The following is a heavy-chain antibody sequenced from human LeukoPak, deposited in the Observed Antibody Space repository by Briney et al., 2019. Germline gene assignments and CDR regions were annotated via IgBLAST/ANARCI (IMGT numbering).Heavy chain of an antibody. CDR1: GGSLSSYY. V-gene: IGHV4-59*01. CDR3: ARDGAAAGWFGP. J-gene: IGHJ5*02. CDR2: IYYSGST. D-gene: IGHD6-13*01. Sequence: PSETLSLTCTVSGGSLSSYYWSWIRQPPGKGLEWIGYIYYSGSTNYSPSLKSRVTISVDTSKNQFSLKLSSVTAADTAVYYCARDGAAAGWFGPWAREPWSSSPQ.